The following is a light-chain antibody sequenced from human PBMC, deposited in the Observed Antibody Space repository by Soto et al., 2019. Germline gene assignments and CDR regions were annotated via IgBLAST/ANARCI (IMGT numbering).Light chain of an antibody. V-gene: IGKV3-20*01. J-gene: IGKJ2*01. Sequence: EIVLTQSPNTLSLSPGDRAALSCRASQTVRNNYVAWYQQKPGQAPKLLIYGASSRATDIPGRFSGSGSGTDFALTIRRLEPEDFAVYYCQHYGGPVGYTFGQGTKLEIK. CDR1: QTVRNNY. CDR2: GAS. CDR3: QHYGGPVGYT.